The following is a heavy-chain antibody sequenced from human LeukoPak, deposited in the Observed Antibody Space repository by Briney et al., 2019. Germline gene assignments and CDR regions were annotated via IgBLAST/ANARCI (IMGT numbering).Heavy chain of an antibody. V-gene: IGHV1-18*01. J-gene: IGHJ4*02. CDR3: ARPLAVSSFYYYFDY. D-gene: IGHD6-19*01. CDR2: ISAYNGNT. CDR1: GYPFTSYG. Sequence: ASVKVSCKASGYPFTSYGISWVRQAPGQGLEWMGGISAYNGNTNYAQIVQGRVTMTTDTSTSTAHMELRSLRSDDTAIYYCARPLAVSSFYYYFDYWGQGTLVTVSS.